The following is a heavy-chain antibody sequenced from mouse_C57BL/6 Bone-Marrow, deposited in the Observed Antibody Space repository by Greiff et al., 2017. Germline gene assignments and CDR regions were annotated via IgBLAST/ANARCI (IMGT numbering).Heavy chain of an antibody. CDR3: AREAAQAPYYAMDY. V-gene: IGHV5-16*01. Sequence: VQLKQSEGGLVQPGSSMKLSCTASGFTFSDYYMAWVRQVPEKGLEWVANINYDGSSTYYLDSLKSRFIISRDNAKNILYLQMSSLKSEDTATYYCAREAAQAPYYAMDYWGQGTSVTVSS. CDR1: GFTFSDYY. CDR2: INYDGSST. J-gene: IGHJ4*01. D-gene: IGHD3-2*02.